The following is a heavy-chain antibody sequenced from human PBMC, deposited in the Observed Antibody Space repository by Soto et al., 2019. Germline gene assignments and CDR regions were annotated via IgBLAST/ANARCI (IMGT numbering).Heavy chain of an antibody. J-gene: IGHJ6*03. V-gene: IGHV3-21*01. CDR3: APIQPEGFGAMDV. D-gene: IGHD3-10*01. Sequence: PXGSLRLSCAASGFSFSSYTMNWVRQAPGKGLEWVSSISSSSTYKYYADSVNGRFTISRDNAKNSVFLQMNSLRDEDTAVYYCAPIQPEGFGAMDVWGNGTTVIVTS. CDR1: GFSFSSYT. CDR2: ISSSSTYK.